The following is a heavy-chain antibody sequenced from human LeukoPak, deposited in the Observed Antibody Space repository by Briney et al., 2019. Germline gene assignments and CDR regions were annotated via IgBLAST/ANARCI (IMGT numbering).Heavy chain of an antibody. V-gene: IGHV1-18*01. CDR2: ISAYNGNT. J-gene: IGHJ6*02. CDR3: ARDFGYSSGWFPSPNYYYYYGMDV. CDR1: GYTFTSYG. Sequence: ASVKVSCKASGYTFTSYGISWVRQAPGQGLEWMGWISAYNGNTNYAQKFQGRVTITADESTSTAYMELSSLRSEDTAVYYCARDFGYSSGWFPSPNYYYYYGMDVWGQGTTVTVSS. D-gene: IGHD6-19*01.